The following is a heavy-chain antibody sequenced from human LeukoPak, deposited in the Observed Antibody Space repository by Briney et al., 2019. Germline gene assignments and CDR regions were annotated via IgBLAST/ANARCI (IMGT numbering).Heavy chain of an antibody. D-gene: IGHD2-8*02. Sequence: ASVKVSCKASGYPFTSYYMHWVRQAPGQGLEWMGLINPTGTGTNYAQKFRGRVTLTRDTSTTTVYMELSSLRSEDTAVYYCAREESGGYFDYWGQGTLVTVSS. CDR1: GYPFTSYY. CDR2: INPTGTGT. CDR3: AREESGGYFDY. J-gene: IGHJ4*02. V-gene: IGHV1-46*01.